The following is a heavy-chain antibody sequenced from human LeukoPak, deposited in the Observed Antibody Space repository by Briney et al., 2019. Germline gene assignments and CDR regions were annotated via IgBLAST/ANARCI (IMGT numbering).Heavy chain of an antibody. CDR3: AGVGQVDIVATTHLWIGYFDY. V-gene: IGHV5-51*01. J-gene: IGHJ4*02. CDR1: GYSFTSYW. D-gene: IGHD5-12*01. CDR2: IYPGDSDT. Sequence: GESPKIPCKGSGYSFTSYWNAWGRQMPGKGLEWRGIIYPGDSDTRYSPSFQGQATISADKSISTAYFQWTSLKASDTAMYYGAGVGQVDIVATTHLWIGYFDYWGQGTLVTVSS.